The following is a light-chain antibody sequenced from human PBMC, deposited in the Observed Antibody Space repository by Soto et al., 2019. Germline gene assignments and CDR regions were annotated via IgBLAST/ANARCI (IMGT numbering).Light chain of an antibody. Sequence: DIQMTKSPSTLSASVVDRIKINFRASQSISGSLAWCLPRPGEAPKLLIYDVSTLESGVPSRFSATVSGTECSLTITSLQPEDWATDYGQKLFDSPINCGQGKRREIK. CDR2: DVS. J-gene: IGKJ5*01. CDR1: QSISGS. CDR3: QKLFDSPIN. V-gene: IGKV1-5*01.